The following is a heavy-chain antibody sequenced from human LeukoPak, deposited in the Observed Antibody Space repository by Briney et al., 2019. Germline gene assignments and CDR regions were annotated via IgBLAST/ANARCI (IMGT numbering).Heavy chain of an antibody. D-gene: IGHD6-13*01. CDR3: AKGGESSSWLFDY. CDR1: GFTFSSHW. Sequence: GGSLRLSCAASGFTFSSHWMHWVRQAPGKGLVWVSALSGSGLSTYYADSVRGRFTISRDNSKNTLYLQMNSLRAEDTAVYYCAKGGESSSWLFDYWGQGTLVPVSS. CDR2: LSGSGLST. V-gene: IGHV3-23*01. J-gene: IGHJ4*02.